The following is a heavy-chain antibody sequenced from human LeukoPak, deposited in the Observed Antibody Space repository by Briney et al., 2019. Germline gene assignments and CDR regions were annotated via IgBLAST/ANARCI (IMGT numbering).Heavy chain of an antibody. D-gene: IGHD2-15*01. CDR2: ISGSGENT. V-gene: IGHV3-23*01. CDR1: GFTFSSHA. J-gene: IGHJ4*02. CDR3: TSFPRADTRDIVFDF. Sequence: GGSLRLSCAASGFTFSSHAMTWVRQAPGKGLEWVSVISGSGENTDYADSVKGRFTISRDNSRNTVYLQMNSLRAEDTAVYYCTSFPRADTRDIVFDFWGQGALVTVSS.